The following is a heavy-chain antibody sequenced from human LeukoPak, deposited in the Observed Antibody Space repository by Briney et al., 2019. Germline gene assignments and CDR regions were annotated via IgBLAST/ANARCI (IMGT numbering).Heavy chain of an antibody. D-gene: IGHD3-10*01. Sequence: PGGSLRLSCAASGFTFSSHSMNWVRQAPGKGLEWVSYIISSSSTIYYADSVKGRFTISRDNAKNSLHLQMNSLRADDTAVYYCARAVGHGSGSPRMDVWGNGTTVTVSS. V-gene: IGHV3-48*01. J-gene: IGHJ6*04. CDR3: ARAVGHGSGSPRMDV. CDR2: IISSSSTI. CDR1: GFTFSSHS.